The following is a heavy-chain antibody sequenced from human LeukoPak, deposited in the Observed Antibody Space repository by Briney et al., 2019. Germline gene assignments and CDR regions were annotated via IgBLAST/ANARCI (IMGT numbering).Heavy chain of an antibody. V-gene: IGHV3-74*01. CDR1: GFTFSSYW. D-gene: IGHD3-16*02. CDR3: ASGYRSDS. CDR2: INNDGSIT. J-gene: IGHJ4*02. Sequence: GGSLRLSCAASGFTFSSYWMHWVRQAPGKGLVWVSRINNDGSITDHADSVKGRFTISRDNAKNTLYLQMNSLRAEDSALYYCASGYRSDSWGQGTLVTVSS.